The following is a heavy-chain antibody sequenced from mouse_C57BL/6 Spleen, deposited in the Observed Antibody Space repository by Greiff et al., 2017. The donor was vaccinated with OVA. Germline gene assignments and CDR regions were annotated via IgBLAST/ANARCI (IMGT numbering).Heavy chain of an antibody. CDR1: GYAFSSSW. D-gene: IGHD1-1*01. Sequence: VQLQQSGPELVKPGASVKISCKASGYAFSSSWMNWVKQRPGQGLEWIGRIYPGDGDTNYNGKFKGKATLTADKSSSTAYMQLSSLTSEDSAVYFCAHTVVATRAMDYWGQGTSVTVSS. CDR3: AHTVVATRAMDY. V-gene: IGHV1-82*01. CDR2: IYPGDGDT. J-gene: IGHJ4*01.